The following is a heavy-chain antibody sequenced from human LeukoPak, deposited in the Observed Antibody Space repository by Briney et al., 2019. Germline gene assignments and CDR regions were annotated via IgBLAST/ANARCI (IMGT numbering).Heavy chain of an antibody. D-gene: IGHD3-10*01. Sequence: GGSLRLSCAASGFTFSSYEMNWVRQAPGKGLEWVSYISSSGSTIYYADSVKGRFTISRDNSKNTLYLQMNSLRAEDTAVYYCARGEYYYGSGSYYNDYYYYYMDVWGKGTTVTISS. J-gene: IGHJ6*03. CDR1: GFTFSSYE. V-gene: IGHV3-48*03. CDR3: ARGEYYYGSGSYYNDYYYYYMDV. CDR2: ISSSGSTI.